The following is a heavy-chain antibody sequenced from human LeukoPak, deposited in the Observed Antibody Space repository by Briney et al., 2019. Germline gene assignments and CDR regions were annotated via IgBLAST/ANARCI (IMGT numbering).Heavy chain of an antibody. D-gene: IGHD3-22*01. CDR3: ARLAVVIRGVYNWFDP. V-gene: IGHV4-59*08. J-gene: IGHJ5*02. CDR2: IYYSGST. CDR1: GGSISSYY. Sequence: PSETLSLTCTVSGGSISSYYWSWIRQPPGKGLEWIGYIYYSGSTNYNPSLKSRVTISVDTSKNQFSLKLSSVTAADTAVYYCARLAVVIRGVYNWFDPWGQGTLVTVSS.